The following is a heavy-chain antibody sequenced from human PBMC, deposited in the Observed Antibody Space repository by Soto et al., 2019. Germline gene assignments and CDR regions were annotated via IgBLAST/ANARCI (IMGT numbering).Heavy chain of an antibody. CDR2: ISYDGNNK. CDR1: GFTFSRFS. V-gene: IGHV3-30-3*01. J-gene: IGHJ3*02. CDR3: ARSQGEQQLVDAFDI. Sequence: QVQLVESGGGVVQPGRSLRLSCVASGFTFSRFSLHWVRQAPGTGLEWVADISYDGNNKYYADFVKGRFTISRDNSKNTLYRQMNSLRVEDTAVYYCARSQGEQQLVDAFDIWGQGTMVTVSS. D-gene: IGHD2-15*01.